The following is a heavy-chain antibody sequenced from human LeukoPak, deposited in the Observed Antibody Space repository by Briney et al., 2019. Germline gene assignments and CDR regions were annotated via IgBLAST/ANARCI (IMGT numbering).Heavy chain of an antibody. CDR1: GGSISSHY. D-gene: IGHD3-3*01. J-gene: IGHJ5*02. CDR2: IYYSGST. CDR3: ARDLSYDFWSGYTSNWFDP. Sequence: SETLSLTCTVSGGSISSHYWSWIRQPPGKGLAWIGYIYYSGSTNYNPSLKSRVTISVDTSKNQFSLKLSSVTAADTAVYYCARDLSYDFWSGYTSNWFDPWGQGTLVTVSS. V-gene: IGHV4-59*11.